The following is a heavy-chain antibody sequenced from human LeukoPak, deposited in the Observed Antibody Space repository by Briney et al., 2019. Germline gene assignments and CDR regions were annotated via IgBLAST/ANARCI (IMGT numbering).Heavy chain of an antibody. CDR2: ISSDGSTT. D-gene: IGHD1-7*01. J-gene: IGHJ4*02. CDR3: ARDNNWNYPDY. Sequence: GGSLRLSCAASGFTFSSYWMHWVRQAPGKGLVWVSRISSDGSTTRYADSVKGRFTISRDNAKNTLFLQMNSLRAEDTAVYYCARDNNWNYPDYWGQGTLVTVSS. V-gene: IGHV3-74*01. CDR1: GFTFSSYW.